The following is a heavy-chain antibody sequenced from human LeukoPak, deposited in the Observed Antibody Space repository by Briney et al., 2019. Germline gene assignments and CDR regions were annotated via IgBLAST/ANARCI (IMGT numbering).Heavy chain of an antibody. CDR3: NRATGPETTVTTMPYYFDY. V-gene: IGHV3-48*01. Sequence: GGSLRLSCAASGFTFSSYSMNWVRQAPGEGLEWVSYISSSSSTIYYADSVKGRFTISRDNSKNTLYLQMNSLRAEDTAVYYCNRATGPETTVTTMPYYFDYWGQGTLVTVSS. D-gene: IGHD4-17*01. CDR2: ISSSSSTI. CDR1: GFTFSSYS. J-gene: IGHJ4*02.